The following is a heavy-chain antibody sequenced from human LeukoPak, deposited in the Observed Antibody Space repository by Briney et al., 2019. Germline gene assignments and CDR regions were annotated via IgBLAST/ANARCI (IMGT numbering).Heavy chain of an antibody. D-gene: IGHD3-16*01. CDR3: ARDAITFVMDV. V-gene: IGHV3-53*01. CDR1: GFTFGDYA. Sequence: PGGSLRLSCTASGFTFGDYAMSWVRQAPGKGLEWVSVIYSGGSTYYADSVKGRFTISRDNSKNTLYLQMNSLRAEDTAVYYCARDAITFVMDVWGQGTTVTVSS. J-gene: IGHJ6*02. CDR2: IYSGGST.